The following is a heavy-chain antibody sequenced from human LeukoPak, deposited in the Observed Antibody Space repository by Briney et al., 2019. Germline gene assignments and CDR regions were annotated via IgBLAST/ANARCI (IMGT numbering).Heavy chain of an antibody. D-gene: IGHD2-15*01. J-gene: IGHJ4*02. CDR3: GRGHRFCSRGNCNSPVDY. Sequence: PGGSLILSCAASGFTFTNNAMTWVRQAPGKGLEWVSTIGGGDVEIHYADSVKGRFTISRGNSKNTLYLQMNSLRAEDTAVYYCGRGHRFCSRGNCNSPVDYWGQGTQVTVSS. CDR1: GFTFTNNA. V-gene: IGHV3-23*01. CDR2: IGGGDVEI.